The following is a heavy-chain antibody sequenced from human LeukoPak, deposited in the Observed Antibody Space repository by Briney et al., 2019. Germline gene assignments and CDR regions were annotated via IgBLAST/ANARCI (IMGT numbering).Heavy chain of an antibody. CDR3: ASDGSYSSGWYSVDY. V-gene: IGHV1-69*04. Sequence: SVKVSCKDSGGTFSSYAISWVRQAPGQGLEWMGRIIPILGIRNYAQKFQGRVTITADKSTSTAYMELSSLRSEDTAVYYCASDGSYSSGWYSVDYWGQGTLVTVSS. CDR2: IIPILGIR. D-gene: IGHD6-19*01. J-gene: IGHJ4*02. CDR1: GGTFSSYA.